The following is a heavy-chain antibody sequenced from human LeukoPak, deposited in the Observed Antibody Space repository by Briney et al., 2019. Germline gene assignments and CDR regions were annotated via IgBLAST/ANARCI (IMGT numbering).Heavy chain of an antibody. D-gene: IGHD3-22*01. CDR2: INPSGGST. J-gene: IGHJ4*02. V-gene: IGHV1-46*01. Sequence: GASVKVSCKASGYTFTSYYMHWVRQAPGQGLEWMGIINPSGGSTSYAQKFQGRVTMTRDTSTSTVYMELRSLRSDDTAVYYCARASGAAYYYDSSGYTIDYWGQGTLVTVSS. CDR3: ARASGAAYYYDSSGYTIDY. CDR1: GYTFTSYY.